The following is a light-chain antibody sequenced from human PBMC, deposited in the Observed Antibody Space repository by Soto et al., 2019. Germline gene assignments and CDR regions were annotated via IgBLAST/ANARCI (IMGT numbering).Light chain of an antibody. J-gene: IGKJ1*01. CDR2: DAS. CDR1: QSIKTW. Sequence: DIQMTQSPSTLSASVGDTVTITCRASQSIKTWLAWHQQKPGKAPKLLIYDASTLESGVPSRFSGSGSGTDFTLTINSLQPDDFAPYYCQQYNSYSPLFGQGTKVEFK. V-gene: IGKV1-5*01. CDR3: QQYNSYSPL.